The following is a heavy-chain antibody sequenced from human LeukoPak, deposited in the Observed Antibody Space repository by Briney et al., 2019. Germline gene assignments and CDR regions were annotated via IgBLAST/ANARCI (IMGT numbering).Heavy chain of an antibody. D-gene: IGHD5-18*01. J-gene: IGHJ4*02. Sequence: GESLKISCKGSRESFTSYWIGWVRQMPGKGLEGMGIIYPGDSDTRYSPSFQGQVTISADKSISTAYLQWSSLKASDTAMYFCGRVPGYSYGLVDYWGQGTPVTVSS. CDR3: GRVPGYSYGLVDY. CDR1: RESFTSYW. CDR2: IYPGDSDT. V-gene: IGHV5-51*01.